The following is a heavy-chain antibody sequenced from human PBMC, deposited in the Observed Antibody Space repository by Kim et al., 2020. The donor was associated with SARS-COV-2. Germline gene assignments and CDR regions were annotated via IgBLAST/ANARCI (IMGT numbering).Heavy chain of an antibody. J-gene: IGHJ4*01. D-gene: IGHD5-18*01. CDR3: ARRWIQPYPFDY. Sequence: TYYNPALKGRVTISVDTSKNQFSLKLTSVTAADTAVYYCARRWIQPYPFDYWGQGTLVTVST. V-gene: IGHV4-39*01. CDR2: T.